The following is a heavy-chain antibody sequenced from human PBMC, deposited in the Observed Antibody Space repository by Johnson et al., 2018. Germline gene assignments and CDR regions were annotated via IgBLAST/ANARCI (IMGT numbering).Heavy chain of an antibody. CDR2: ISGSGGST. V-gene: IGHV3-23*04. CDR3: ATVTIFGVAPYYYYGMDV. Sequence: VQLVESGGGLVQPGGSLRLSCAASGFTFSSYAMSWVRQAPGKGLEWVSAISGSGGSTYYADSVKGRFTSSRDNAKNSLYLQMNSLRDEDTAVYYCATVTIFGVAPYYYYGMDVWGQGTTVTVSS. J-gene: IGHJ6*02. CDR1: GFTFSSYA. D-gene: IGHD3-3*01.